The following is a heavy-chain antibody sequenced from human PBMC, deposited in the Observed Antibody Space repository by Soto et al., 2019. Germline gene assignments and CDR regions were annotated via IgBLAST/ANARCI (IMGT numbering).Heavy chain of an antibody. Sequence: SETLSLTCSVAGGSIIGYDWRWIRQPPGKGLEWIGYIYYSGSTNYNPSLKSRVTISVDTSKNQFSLKLSSVTAADTAVYYCARDPGGSYYYDYWGQGTLVTVSS. CDR2: IYYSGST. CDR3: ARDPGGSYYYDY. CDR1: GGSIIGYD. D-gene: IGHD1-26*01. V-gene: IGHV4-59*01. J-gene: IGHJ4*02.